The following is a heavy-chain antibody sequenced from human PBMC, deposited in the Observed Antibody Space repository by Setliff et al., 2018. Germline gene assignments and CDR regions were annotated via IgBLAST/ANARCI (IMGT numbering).Heavy chain of an antibody. V-gene: IGHV1-18*01. Sequence: ASVKVSCKASGYSFNDYGVNWVRQAPGQGLEWVGWIIPYTGKTYYAPKFQDRITMTTDTSTSTAYLEFKSLRSDDTAIYYCSRLVRFCTKISCQRLLGDDYWGQGALVT. CDR1: GYSFNDYG. J-gene: IGHJ4*02. CDR2: IIPYTGKT. CDR3: SRLVRFCTKISCQRLLGDDY. D-gene: IGHD2-2*01.